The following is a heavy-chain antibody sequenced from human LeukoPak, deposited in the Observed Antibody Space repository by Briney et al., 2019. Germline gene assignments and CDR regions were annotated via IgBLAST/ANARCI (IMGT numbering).Heavy chain of an antibody. J-gene: IGHJ4*02. CDR3: AKTTYCGGDCYSWYFDY. CDR2: ISGTGGNT. CDR1: GITFSSYG. Sequence: PGGSLRLSCAASGITFSSYGMSWVHQAPGKGLEWVSAISGTGGNTYYADSVKGRFTISRDNSKNTLYLQMNSLRAEDTAVYHCAKTTYCGGDCYSWYFDYWGQGTLVTVSS. D-gene: IGHD2-21*02. V-gene: IGHV3-23*01.